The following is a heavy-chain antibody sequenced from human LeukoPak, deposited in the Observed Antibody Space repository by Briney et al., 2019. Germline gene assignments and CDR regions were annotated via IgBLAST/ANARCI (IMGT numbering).Heavy chain of an antibody. CDR2: IYYSGST. CDR3: ARAPPEAFDI. V-gene: IGHV4-39*07. J-gene: IGHJ3*02. CDR1: GGSISSRSYY. Sequence: PSETLSLTCTVSGGSISSRSYYWGWIRQPPGKGLEWIGNIYYSGSTYYNPSLKSRVTISVDTSKNQFSLKLSSVTAADTAVYYCARAPPEAFDIWGQGTMVTVSS.